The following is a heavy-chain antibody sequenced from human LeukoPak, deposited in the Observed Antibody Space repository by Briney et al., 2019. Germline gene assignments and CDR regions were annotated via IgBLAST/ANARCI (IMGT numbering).Heavy chain of an antibody. CDR2: IYHSGST. CDR1: GGSISSGGYY. V-gene: IGHV4-30-2*01. D-gene: IGHD6-13*01. J-gene: IGHJ6*03. CDR3: ASSSLAAAGTQYYYMDV. Sequence: PSQTLSLTCTVSGGSISSGGYYWSWIRQPPGKGLEWIGYIYHSGSTYYNPSLKSRVTISVDRSKNQFSLKLSSVTAADTAVYYCASSSLAAAGTQYYYMDVWGKGTTVTVSS.